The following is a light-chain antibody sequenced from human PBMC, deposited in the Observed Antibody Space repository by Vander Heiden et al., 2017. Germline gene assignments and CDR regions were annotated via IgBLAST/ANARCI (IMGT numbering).Light chain of an antibody. Sequence: SALTQPPYASGSPGQSVTISCTGTSSDIGAYYYVSWYQQHPGKAPKLIIYEVTKRPSGVPDRFSGSKSGNTASLTVSGLQVEDEAYYFCGSYAAYNSDVVFGGGTKLTVL. V-gene: IGLV2-8*01. J-gene: IGLJ2*01. CDR3: GSYAAYNSDVV. CDR2: EVT. CDR1: SSDIGAYYY.